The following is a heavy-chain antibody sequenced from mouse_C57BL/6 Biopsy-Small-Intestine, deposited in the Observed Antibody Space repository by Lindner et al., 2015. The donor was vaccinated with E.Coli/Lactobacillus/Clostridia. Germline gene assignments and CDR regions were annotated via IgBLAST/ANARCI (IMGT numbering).Heavy chain of an antibody. CDR2: ISSGSSTI. CDR1: GFTFSDYG. CDR3: ARGNDGSFDY. Sequence: VQLQESGGGLVKPGGSLKLSCAASGFTFSDYGMHWVRQAPEKGLEWVAYISSGSSTIYYADTVKGQFTISRDNAKNTLFLQMTSLRSEDTAMYYCARGNDGSFDYWGQGTTLTVSS. D-gene: IGHD2-3*01. V-gene: IGHV5-17*01. J-gene: IGHJ2*01.